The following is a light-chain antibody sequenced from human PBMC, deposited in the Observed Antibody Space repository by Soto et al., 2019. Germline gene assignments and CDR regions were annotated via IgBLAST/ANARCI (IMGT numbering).Light chain of an antibody. CDR3: QQFDSYPLFI. Sequence: AIQLTQSPSSVSAFVGDTVTITCRASQGISSALAWYQQTPGKPPKLLIYAASSLESGVPSRFSGSGSGTDFTLTIISLHPEDFATYYCQQFDSYPLFIFCPGTKVDI. J-gene: IGKJ3*01. CDR2: AAS. CDR1: QGISSA. V-gene: IGKV1-13*02.